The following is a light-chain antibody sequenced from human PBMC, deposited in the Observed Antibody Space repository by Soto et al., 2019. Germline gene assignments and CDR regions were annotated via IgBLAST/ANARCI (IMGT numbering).Light chain of an antibody. J-gene: IGLJ3*02. CDR1: SSDVGAYNW. Sequence: QSALTQPRSVSGSPGQSVTISCAGTSSDVGAYNWVSWYQQHPGKVPKLIIYDVTRRPSGVPDRFSGSKSGNTASLTISGLQADDEADYYCGSYAGSYTLVFGGGTQLTVL. CDR3: GSYAGSYTLV. V-gene: IGLV2-11*01. CDR2: DVT.